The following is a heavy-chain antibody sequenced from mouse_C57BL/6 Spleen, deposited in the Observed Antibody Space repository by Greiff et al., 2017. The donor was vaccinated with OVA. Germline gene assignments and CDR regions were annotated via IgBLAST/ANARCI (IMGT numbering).Heavy chain of an antibody. Sequence: VEESGPGLVKPSQSLSLTCSVTGYSITSGYYWNWIRQFPGNKLEWMGYISYDGSNNYNPSLKNRISITRDTSKNQFFLKLNSVTTEDTATYYCAREVYYGKDYWGQGTTLTVSS. CDR2: ISYDGSN. J-gene: IGHJ2*01. V-gene: IGHV3-6*01. CDR1: GYSITSGYY. CDR3: AREVYYGKDY. D-gene: IGHD1-1*01.